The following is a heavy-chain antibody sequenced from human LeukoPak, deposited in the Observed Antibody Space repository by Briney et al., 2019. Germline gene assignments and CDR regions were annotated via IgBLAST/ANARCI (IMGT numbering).Heavy chain of an antibody. Sequence: GGSLRLSCAASGFTFSSYVMTWVRQAPGKGLEWVSVISGSGGSTYYTDSVKGRFTISRDNSKNTLYLQMNSLRAEDTAVYYCAKGRYYDSRDFLNFDYWGQGTLVTVSS. CDR3: AKGRYYDSRDFLNFDY. CDR2: ISGSGGST. J-gene: IGHJ4*02. CDR1: GFTFSSYV. D-gene: IGHD3-22*01. V-gene: IGHV3-23*01.